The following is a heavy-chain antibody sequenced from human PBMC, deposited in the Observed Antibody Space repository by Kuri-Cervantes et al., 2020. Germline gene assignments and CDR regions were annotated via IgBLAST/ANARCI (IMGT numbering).Heavy chain of an antibody. CDR1: GGSISSSDYY. V-gene: IGHV4-39*01. J-gene: IGHJ4*02. D-gene: IGHD5-12*01. Sequence: ESLKISCTVSGGSISSSDYYWGWIRQPPGKGLEWIGNIYYSGATTYNPSLKGRVTISGDTSKNQFSLKLSSVTAADTAVYYCARGRRERWLHKVFDYWGQGTLVTVSS. CDR2: IYYSGAT. CDR3: ARGRRERWLHKVFDY.